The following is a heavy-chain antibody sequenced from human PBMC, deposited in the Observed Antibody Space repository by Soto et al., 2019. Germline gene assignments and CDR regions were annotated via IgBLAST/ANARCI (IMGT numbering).Heavy chain of an antibody. D-gene: IGHD5-18*01. Sequence: GGSLRLSCAASGFTFSSYAMSWVRQAPGKGLEWVSAISGSGGSTYYADSVKGRFTISRDNSKNTLYLQMNSLGAEDTALYYCAKDGARGYSYGYGVFWYWGQGTLVTVSS. V-gene: IGHV3-23*01. CDR2: ISGSGGST. CDR1: GFTFSSYA. CDR3: AKDGARGYSYGYGVFWY. J-gene: IGHJ4*02.